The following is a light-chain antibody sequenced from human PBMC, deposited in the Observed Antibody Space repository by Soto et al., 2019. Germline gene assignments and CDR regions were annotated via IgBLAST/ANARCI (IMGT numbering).Light chain of an antibody. CDR1: QSVSSN. Sequence: EMVMTQSPGTLSLSPGDRATLSCRASQSVSSNLAWYQQKPGQAPRLLIYAASRRATGIPDRFSGSGSGTDFTLTISRLEPEDFAVYYCQQYGNSPITFGQGTRLEIK. J-gene: IGKJ5*01. CDR2: AAS. CDR3: QQYGNSPIT. V-gene: IGKV3-20*01.